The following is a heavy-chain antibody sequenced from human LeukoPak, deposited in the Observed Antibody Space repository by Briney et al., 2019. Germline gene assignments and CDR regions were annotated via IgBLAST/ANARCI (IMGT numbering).Heavy chain of an antibody. CDR3: ARGRRCSSTSCYIFDY. V-gene: IGHV4-34*01. Sequence: GSLRLSCAASGFTFSDYYMSWIRQAPGKGLEWIGEINHSGSTNYNPSLKSRVTISVDTSKNQFSLKLSSVTAADTAVYYCARGRRCSSTSCYIFDYWGQGTLVTVSS. CDR2: INHSGST. CDR1: GFTFSDYY. D-gene: IGHD2-2*02. J-gene: IGHJ4*02.